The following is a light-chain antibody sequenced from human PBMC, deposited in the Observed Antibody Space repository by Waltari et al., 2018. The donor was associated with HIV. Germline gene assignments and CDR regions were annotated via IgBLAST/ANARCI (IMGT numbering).Light chain of an antibody. CDR1: SSNIGSNT. Sequence: QSVLTQPPSASGTPGQRVTLSCSGSSSNIGSNTVNWYQQLPGTAPKLLIYSNNQRPSGVPDRFSGSKSGTSASLAISGLQSEDEADYYCAAWDDSLNAVFGGGTKLTVL. CDR3: AAWDDSLNAV. V-gene: IGLV1-44*01. J-gene: IGLJ3*02. CDR2: SNN.